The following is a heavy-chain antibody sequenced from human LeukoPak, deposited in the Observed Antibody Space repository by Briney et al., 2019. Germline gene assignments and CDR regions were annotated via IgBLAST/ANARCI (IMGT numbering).Heavy chain of an antibody. CDR2: VGISSGNT. CDR1: GFTFSDYS. Sequence: GGSLRLSCAASGFTFSDYSMNWVRQAPGKGLEWISYVGISSGNTKYADSVKGRFTISGDSAKNSVFLQMNSLPVEDTAVYYCARDHRYAFDNWGQGTLVTVSS. CDR3: ARDHRYAFDN. J-gene: IGHJ4*02. D-gene: IGHD5-12*01. V-gene: IGHV3-48*04.